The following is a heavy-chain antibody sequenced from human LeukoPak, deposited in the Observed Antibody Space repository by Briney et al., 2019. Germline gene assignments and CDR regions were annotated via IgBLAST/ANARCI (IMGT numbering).Heavy chain of an antibody. CDR2: ISGSGGST. V-gene: IGHV3-23*01. D-gene: IGHD3-10*01. CDR3: AKDGPDYYGSRGDYFDY. Sequence: TGGSLRLSCAASGFTFSSYAMSWVRQAPGKGLEWVSAISGSGGSTYYADSVKGRFTISRDNSKNTLYLQMNSLRAEDTAVYYCAKDGPDYYGSRGDYFDYWGQGTLVTVSS. CDR1: GFTFSSYA. J-gene: IGHJ4*02.